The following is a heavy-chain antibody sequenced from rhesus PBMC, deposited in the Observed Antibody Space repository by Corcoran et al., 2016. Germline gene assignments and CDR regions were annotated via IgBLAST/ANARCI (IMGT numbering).Heavy chain of an antibody. Sequence: QVQLQESGPGLVKPSETLSLTCAVSGGSISSGYYYWSWIRPPPGKGLEWIGYITYSGSTSYNPSLKSRVTISRDTSKNQFSLKLSSVTAADTAVYYCAREVERWGGHFDYWGQGVLVTVSS. CDR1: GGSISSGYYY. CDR2: ITYSGST. J-gene: IGHJ4*01. V-gene: IGHV4-122*02. CDR3: AREVERWGGHFDY. D-gene: IGHD6-37*01.